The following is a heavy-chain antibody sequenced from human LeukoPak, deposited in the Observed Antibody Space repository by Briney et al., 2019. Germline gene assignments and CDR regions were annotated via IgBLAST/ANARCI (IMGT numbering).Heavy chain of an antibody. CDR3: ARDHNYYGSGSYVSQAFDI. CDR1: GYTFTSYY. V-gene: IGHV1-46*01. J-gene: IGHJ3*02. D-gene: IGHD3-10*01. Sequence: GASVKVSCKASGYTFTSYYMHWVRQAPGQGLEWMGIINPSGGSTSYAQKFQGRVTMTRDTSTSTAYMELRSLRSDDTAVYYCARDHNYYGSGSYVSQAFDIWGQGTMVTVSS. CDR2: INPSGGST.